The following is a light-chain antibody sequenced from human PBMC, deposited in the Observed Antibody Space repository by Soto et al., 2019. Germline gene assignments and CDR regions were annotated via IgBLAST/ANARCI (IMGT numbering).Light chain of an antibody. CDR1: SSDVGYYNY. CDR2: DVT. CDR3: CSYAGDFVV. J-gene: IGLJ2*01. V-gene: IGLV2-11*01. Sequence: QSALTQPRSVSGSPGQSVTISCTGTSSDVGYYNYVSWYQQHPGKAPKLMIHDVTKRPSGVPDRFSGSKSGNTASLTISGLRAEDEADYYCCSYAGDFVVFGGGTKLTVL.